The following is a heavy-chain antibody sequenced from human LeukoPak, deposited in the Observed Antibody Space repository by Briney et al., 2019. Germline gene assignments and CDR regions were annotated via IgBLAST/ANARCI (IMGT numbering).Heavy chain of an antibody. CDR3: ARADPRTIVRGLDP. V-gene: IGHV1-69*04. CDR2: IIPILGIA. J-gene: IGHJ5*02. CDR1: GGTFSSYA. D-gene: IGHD1-14*01. Sequence: ASVKVSCKASGGTFSSYAISWVRQAPGQGLEWMGRIIPILGIANYAQKFQGRVTITADKSTSTAYMELSSLRSEDTAVYYCARADPRTIVRGLDPWGQGTLVTVSS.